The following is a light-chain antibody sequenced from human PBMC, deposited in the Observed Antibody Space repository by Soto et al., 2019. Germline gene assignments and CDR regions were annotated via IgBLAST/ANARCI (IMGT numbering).Light chain of an antibody. CDR1: QSISSY. V-gene: IGKV1-39*01. CDR3: QQSYSTPFT. J-gene: IGKJ3*01. Sequence: DIQMTQSPSSLSASVGDRVTITCRASQSISSYLNWYQQKPGKAPKLLIYAASSLQSGVPSRFSGSGSGTDFTLTIGSLHPEDFATYYCQQSYSTPFTFGPGTKVDIK. CDR2: AAS.